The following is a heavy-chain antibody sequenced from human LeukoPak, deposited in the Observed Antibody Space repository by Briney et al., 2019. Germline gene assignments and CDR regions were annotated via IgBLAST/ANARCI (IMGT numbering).Heavy chain of an antibody. J-gene: IGHJ3*02. CDR1: GGSISSYY. V-gene: IGHV4-4*07. CDR2: IYTSGST. D-gene: IGHD2-15*01. CDR3: AREVGIVVVVAAKRAAFDI. Sequence: SETLSLTCTVSGGSISSYYWSWIRQPAGKELEWIGRIYTSGSTNYNPSLKSRVTMSVDTSKNQFSLKLSSVTAADTAAYYCAREVGIVVVVAAKRAAFDIWGQGTMVTVSS.